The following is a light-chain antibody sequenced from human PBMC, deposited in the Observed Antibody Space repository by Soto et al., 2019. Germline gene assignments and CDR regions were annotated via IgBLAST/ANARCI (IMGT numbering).Light chain of an antibody. CDR3: QQYNNWPPDRT. CDR1: QSVGSN. V-gene: IGKV3-15*01. J-gene: IGKJ1*01. CDR2: GAS. Sequence: EIVMTQSPATLSVSPGERATLSCRASQSVGSNLAWYQQKPGQAPRLLIYGASTRATGLPARFSGSGSGTEFTLPISSLQSEDFAIYFCQQYNNWPPDRTFGQGTKVEIK.